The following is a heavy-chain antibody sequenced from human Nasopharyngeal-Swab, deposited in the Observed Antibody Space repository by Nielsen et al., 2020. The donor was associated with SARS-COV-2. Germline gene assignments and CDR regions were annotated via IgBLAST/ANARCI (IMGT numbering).Heavy chain of an antibody. Sequence: SVKVSCKASGYTFTDYYIQWVRKAPGQGLEWMGRINPNTGGTNYAQKFQGRVTMTRDKPITTAYMELNSLRSDDTAVYYCATDYGGPPPREFDYWGQGTLVTVSS. J-gene: IGHJ4*02. V-gene: IGHV1-2*06. CDR1: GYTFTDYY. CDR2: INPNTGGT. CDR3: ATDYGGPPPREFDY. D-gene: IGHD4-23*01.